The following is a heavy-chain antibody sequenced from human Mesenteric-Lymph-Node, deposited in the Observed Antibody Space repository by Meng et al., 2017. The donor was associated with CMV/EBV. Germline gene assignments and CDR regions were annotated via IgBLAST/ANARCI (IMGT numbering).Heavy chain of an antibody. J-gene: IGHJ5*01. V-gene: IGHV3-9*01. CDR1: GFTLDDFV. D-gene: IGHD6-19*01. CDR2: ISWNSGNI. Sequence: GGSLRLSCAASGFTLDDFVMHWVRQAPGKGLEWVSGISWNSGNIGYADSVKGRFTISRDNAKNSLYLQMNILRPEDTALYYCAKDQVFSGWSGYIDSWGQGTLVTVSS. CDR3: AKDQVFSGWSGYIDS.